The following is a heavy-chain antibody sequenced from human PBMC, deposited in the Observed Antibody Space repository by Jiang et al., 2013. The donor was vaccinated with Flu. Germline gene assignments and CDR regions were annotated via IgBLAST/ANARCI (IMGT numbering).Heavy chain of an antibody. V-gene: IGHV1-69*01. J-gene: IGHJ6*02. CDR1: GGTFSSYA. CDR3: ATSLWSYSSRNQYYYGIDV. Sequence: GAEVKKPGSSVKVSCKASGGTFSSYAISWVRQAPGQGLEWMGGIIRAFGPANYAQKFQGRVTITADESTGIAYMELSSLRSDDTAVYYCATSLWSYSSRNQYYYGIDVWGQGTTVTVSS. D-gene: IGHD1-26*01. CDR2: IIRAFGPA.